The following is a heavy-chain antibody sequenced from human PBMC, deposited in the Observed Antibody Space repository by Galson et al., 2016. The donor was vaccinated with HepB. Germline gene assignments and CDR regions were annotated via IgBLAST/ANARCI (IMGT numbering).Heavy chain of an antibody. D-gene: IGHD4-17*01. CDR3: AKYYGDYVFAPLDI. Sequence: CAASGFTFSNYAMSWVRQAPGKGLEWVSAIRGSGSSTYYANSVKGRFTISRDNSKNTLYLQMDSLRAEDTAVYYCAKYYGDYVFAPLDIWGQGTMVTVSS. J-gene: IGHJ3*02. CDR2: IRGSGSST. V-gene: IGHV3-23*01. CDR1: GFTFSNYA.